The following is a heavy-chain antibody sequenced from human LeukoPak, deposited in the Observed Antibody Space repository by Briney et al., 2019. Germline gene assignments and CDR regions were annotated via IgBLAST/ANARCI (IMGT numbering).Heavy chain of an antibody. CDR1: GYTFNSYG. Sequence: GASVKVSCKASGYTFNSYGISWVRQAPGQGLEWMGWISAYNGNTNYAQKLQGRVTMTTDTSTSTAYMELRSLRSDDTAVYYCARGVYYDILNGYYDGVDAFDIWGQGTMVAVSS. J-gene: IGHJ3*02. CDR2: ISAYNGNT. D-gene: IGHD3-9*01. CDR3: ARGVYYDILNGYYDGVDAFDI. V-gene: IGHV1-18*04.